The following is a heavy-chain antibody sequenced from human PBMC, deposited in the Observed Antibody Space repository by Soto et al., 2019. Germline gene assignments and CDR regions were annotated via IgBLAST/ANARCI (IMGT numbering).Heavy chain of an antibody. J-gene: IGHJ5*02. V-gene: IGHV4-31*03. CDR1: GGSISSGGYY. CDR2: IYYSGST. Sequence: PLSLTCTVSGGSISSGGYYWSWIRQHPGKGLEWIGYIYYSGSTYYNPSLKSRVTISVDTSKNQFSLKLSSVTAADTAVYYCARGEYSYGYWFDPWGQGXLVTVYS. D-gene: IGHD5-18*01. CDR3: ARGEYSYGYWFDP.